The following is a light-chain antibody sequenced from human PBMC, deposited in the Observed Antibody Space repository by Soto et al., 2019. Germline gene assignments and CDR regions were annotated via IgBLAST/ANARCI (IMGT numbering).Light chain of an antibody. CDR1: QSVNNN. CDR3: QQYNDWPPRHT. Sequence: EIVMTQSPATLSVSPGERATLSCRASQSVNNNLAWYQQKPGQAPRLLIYGASTRATGIPARFSGSGSGTEFTLTISSLQSEDFAVYYCQQYNDWPPRHTFGQGAKLEIK. CDR2: GAS. J-gene: IGKJ2*01. V-gene: IGKV3D-15*01.